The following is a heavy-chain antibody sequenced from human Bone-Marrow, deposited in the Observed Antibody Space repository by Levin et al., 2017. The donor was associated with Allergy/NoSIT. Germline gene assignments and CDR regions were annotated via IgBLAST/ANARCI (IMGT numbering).Heavy chain of an antibody. Sequence: GGSLRLSCAASGFTFSTYGMNWVRQAPGKGLEWVSYTSSSSSTIYYADSMKGRFTISRDNARNSLYLQMNSLRDEDTAVYYGARDREDDGDPEGAFDIWGKGTMVTVSS. V-gene: IGHV3-48*02. CDR3: ARDREDDGDPEGAFDI. J-gene: IGHJ3*02. CDR2: TSSSSSTI. D-gene: IGHD4-17*01. CDR1: GFTFSTYG.